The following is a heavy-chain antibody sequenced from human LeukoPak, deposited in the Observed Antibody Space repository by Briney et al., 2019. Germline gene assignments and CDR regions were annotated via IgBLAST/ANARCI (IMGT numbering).Heavy chain of an antibody. V-gene: IGHV6-1*01. Sequence: SQTLSLTCAISGDSVSSNSAAWNWIRQSPSRGLEWLGRTYYRSKWYNDYAVSVKSRITIHPDTSQNQFSLQLNSVTPEDTAVYYCARGGTAAAAPRLDYWGQGTLVTVSS. CDR3: ARGGTAAAAPRLDY. D-gene: IGHD6-13*01. CDR1: GDSVSSNSAA. CDR2: TYYRSKWYN. J-gene: IGHJ4*02.